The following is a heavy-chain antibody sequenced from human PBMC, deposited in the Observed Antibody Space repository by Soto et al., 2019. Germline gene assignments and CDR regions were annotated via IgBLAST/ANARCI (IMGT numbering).Heavy chain of an antibody. J-gene: IGHJ4*02. Sequence: SETLSLTCTVSGGSISSGNYYWSWIRQPPGKVLEWIGFISYSGTTHYSASLRSRVSISVDTSKNQFSLDLSSVTAADTAVYYCATMGTPVTGLYYFDYWGQGTLVT. CDR1: GGSISSGNYY. D-gene: IGHD4-17*01. CDR2: ISYSGTT. CDR3: ATMGTPVTGLYYFDY. V-gene: IGHV4-30-4*01.